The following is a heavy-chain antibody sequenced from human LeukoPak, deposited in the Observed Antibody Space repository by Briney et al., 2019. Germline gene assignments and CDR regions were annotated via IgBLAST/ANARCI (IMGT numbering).Heavy chain of an antibody. CDR2: TDPSDGRP. J-gene: IGHJ4*02. V-gene: IGHV1-46*01. CDR3: ARDRSSSAWLYFDY. Sequence: ASVKVSCKASGYSFTNYYIHWVRQSPGQGLEWMGMTDPSDGRPTYGQNFQGSVTMTKDTSTSTVYMELSSLRSEDTAVYYCARDRSSSAWLYFDYWGQGTLVTVSS. CDR1: GYSFTNYY. D-gene: IGHD6-19*01.